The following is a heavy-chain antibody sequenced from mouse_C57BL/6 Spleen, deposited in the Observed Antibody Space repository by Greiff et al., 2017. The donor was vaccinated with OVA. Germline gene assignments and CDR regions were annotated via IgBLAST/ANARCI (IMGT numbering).Heavy chain of an antibody. V-gene: IGHV5-12*01. Sequence: EVHLVESGGGLVQPGGSLKLSCAASGFTFSDYYMYWVRQTPEKRLEWVAYISNGGGSTYYPDTVKGRFTISRDNAKNTLYLQMSRLKSEDTAMYYCARQGITTVVADYYAMDYWGQGTSVTVSS. CDR2: ISNGGGST. CDR3: ARQGITTVVADYYAMDY. D-gene: IGHD1-1*01. CDR1: GFTFSDYY. J-gene: IGHJ4*01.